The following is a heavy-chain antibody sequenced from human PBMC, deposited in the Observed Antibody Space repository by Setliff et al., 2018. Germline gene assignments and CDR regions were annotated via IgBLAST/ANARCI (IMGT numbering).Heavy chain of an antibody. CDR1: GGTFRSYG. Sequence: SMKVSCKASGGTFRSYGISWVRQAPGQGLEWMGGTIPMFGSANYAQKFQGRVTIITDEFTGTAYMELSSLRTEDTAVYYCAREGVDIRSSTDYRYYMDVWGKGTTVTVSS. CDR2: TIPMFGSA. CDR3: AREGVDIRSSTDYRYYMDV. J-gene: IGHJ6*03. V-gene: IGHV1-69*05. D-gene: IGHD5-12*01.